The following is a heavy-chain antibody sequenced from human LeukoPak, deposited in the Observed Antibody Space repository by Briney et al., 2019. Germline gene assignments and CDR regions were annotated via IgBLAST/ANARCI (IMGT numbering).Heavy chain of an antibody. J-gene: IGHJ4*01. CDR3: ARHAPVEPPARAFDF. Sequence: SETLSLTCAVYGGSFSQYYWSWMRQPPGKGLEWIGEINYSGGNNYNPFLKSRLTISVDTSKNQFSLRLSSVTAADTAIYYCARHAPVEPPARAFDFWGHGSLVVV. D-gene: IGHD2-2*01. CDR2: INYSGGN. CDR1: GGSFSQYY. V-gene: IGHV4-34*01.